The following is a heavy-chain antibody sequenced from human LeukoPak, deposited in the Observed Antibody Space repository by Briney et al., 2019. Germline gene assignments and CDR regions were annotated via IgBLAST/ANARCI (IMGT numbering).Heavy chain of an antibody. D-gene: IGHD6-13*01. CDR2: INPNSGGT. V-gene: IGHV1-2*02. CDR3: ARDDAVAAADTFDY. J-gene: IGHJ4*02. Sequence: ASVKVSCKASGYTFTGYYMHWVRQAPGQGLEWMGWINPNSGGTNYAQKFQGRVTMTRDTSISTAYMELSRLRSDDTAVYHCARDDAVAAADTFDYWGQGTLVTVSS. CDR1: GYTFTGYY.